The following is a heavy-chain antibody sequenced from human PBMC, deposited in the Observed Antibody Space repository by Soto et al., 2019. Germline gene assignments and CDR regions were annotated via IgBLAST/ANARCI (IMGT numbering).Heavy chain of an antibody. D-gene: IGHD4-4*01. Sequence: QVQLVQSGAEVKKPGASVRVSCKASGYTFTNYYIDWVRQAPGQGLECMGIINPNGGSTTYVQKFQGRITMTRDTSTSTVSMELSILGSEDTAVYYCARAACTTVTNRLNDVFDVWGKGTMVTVSS. CDR2: INPNGGST. J-gene: IGHJ3*01. CDR3: ARAACTTVTNRLNDVFDV. V-gene: IGHV1-46*01. CDR1: GYTFTNYY.